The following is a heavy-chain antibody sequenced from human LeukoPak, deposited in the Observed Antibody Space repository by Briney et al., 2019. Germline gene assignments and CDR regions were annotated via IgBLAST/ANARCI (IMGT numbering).Heavy chain of an antibody. D-gene: IGHD6-13*01. J-gene: IGHJ6*03. V-gene: IGHV1-69*04. CDR3: ARGSPDRTAAGSYYYYYFMDV. Sequence: GASVKVSCKASGGTFSSYAISWVRQAPGQGLEWMGRIIPILGIANYAQKFQGRVTITADKSTSTAYMELSSLRSEDTAVYYCARGSPDRTAAGSYYYYYFMDVWGKGTTVTVSS. CDR2: IIPILGIA. CDR1: GGTFSSYA.